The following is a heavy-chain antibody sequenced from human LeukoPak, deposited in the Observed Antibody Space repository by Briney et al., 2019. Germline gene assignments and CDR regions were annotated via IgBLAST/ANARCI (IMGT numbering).Heavy chain of an antibody. Sequence: GGSLRLSCAASGFTFSSYAMSWVRQAPGKGLEWVSAISGSGGSTYYADSVKGRFTISRDNSKNTLYLQMNSLRAEDTAVYYCAKDSTASMIWAPDAFDIWGQGTMVTVSS. V-gene: IGHV3-23*01. CDR2: ISGSGGST. CDR1: GFTFSSYA. CDR3: AKDSTASMIWAPDAFDI. J-gene: IGHJ3*02. D-gene: IGHD3-22*01.